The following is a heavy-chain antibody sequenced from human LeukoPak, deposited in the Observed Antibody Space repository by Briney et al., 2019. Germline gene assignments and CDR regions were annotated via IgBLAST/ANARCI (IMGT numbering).Heavy chain of an antibody. CDR2: INQDGSEK. CDR1: GFTFSTYW. D-gene: IGHD4-17*01. J-gene: IGHJ3*01. Sequence: GGSLRLSCAGSGFTFSTYWMSWVRQTPGKGLEWVGNINQDGSEKNFVDSVKGRFTISRDNAKNSLYLQLNRLRVEDTATYFCARDTTHTHYGDAFDLWGQGTLVAVSS. CDR3: ARDTTHTHYGDAFDL. V-gene: IGHV3-7*01.